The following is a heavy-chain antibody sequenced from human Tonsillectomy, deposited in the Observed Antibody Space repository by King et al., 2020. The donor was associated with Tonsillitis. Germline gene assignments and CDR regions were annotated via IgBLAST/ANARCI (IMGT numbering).Heavy chain of an antibody. Sequence: VQLVESGGGVVQPGRSLRLSCAASGFTFSSYAMHWVRQAPGKGLEWVAVISYDGSNKYYADSVKGRLTISRDNSKNTLYLQMNSLRAEDTAVYYCARDRVPLGVAATSFDYWGQGTLVTVSS. CDR1: GFTFSSYA. D-gene: IGHD2-15*01. CDR2: ISYDGSNK. J-gene: IGHJ4*02. V-gene: IGHV3-30*04. CDR3: ARDRVPLGVAATSFDY.